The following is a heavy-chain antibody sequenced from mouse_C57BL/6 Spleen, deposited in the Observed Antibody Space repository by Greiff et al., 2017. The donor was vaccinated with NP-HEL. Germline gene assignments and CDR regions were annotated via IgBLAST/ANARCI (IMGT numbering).Heavy chain of an antibody. CDR1: GFTFSDYY. CDR3: ARRGYTGEFDY. D-gene: IGHD1-1*01. J-gene: IGHJ2*01. CDR2: INYDGSST. Sequence: EVQRVESEGGLVQPGSSMKLSCTASGFTFSDYYMAWVRQVPEKGLEWVANINYDGSSTYYLDSLKSRFIISRDNAKNILYLQMSSLKSEDTATYYCARRGYTGEFDYWGQGTTLTVSS. V-gene: IGHV5-16*01.